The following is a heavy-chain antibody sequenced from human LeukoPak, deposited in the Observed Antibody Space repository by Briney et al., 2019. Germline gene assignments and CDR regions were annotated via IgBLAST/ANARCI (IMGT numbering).Heavy chain of an antibody. CDR3: ARVTITMIVVADY. Sequence: ASVKVSCKASGYTFINYGISWARQAPGQGLEWMGWISGYNGNTNYAQKLQGRVTMTTDTSRSTAYMELRSLRSDDTAVYYCARVTITMIVVADYWGQGTLVTVSS. J-gene: IGHJ4*02. V-gene: IGHV1-18*01. CDR1: GYTFINYG. CDR2: ISGYNGNT. D-gene: IGHD3-22*01.